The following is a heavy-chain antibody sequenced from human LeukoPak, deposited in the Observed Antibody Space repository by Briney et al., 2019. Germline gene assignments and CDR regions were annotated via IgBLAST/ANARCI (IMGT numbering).Heavy chain of an antibody. Sequence: GGSLRLSCAASGFTVSFYAMSWVRQAPGKGLEWVSVIAGGGSSTYYADSVKGRFTISRDNSKNTLYLQMNSLRVEDTAVYYCARDRPYDFWSGYYIHNYYGMDVWGQGTTVTVSS. CDR1: GFTVSFYA. J-gene: IGHJ6*02. CDR3: ARDRPYDFWSGYYIHNYYGMDV. D-gene: IGHD3-3*01. V-gene: IGHV3-23*01. CDR2: IAGGGSST.